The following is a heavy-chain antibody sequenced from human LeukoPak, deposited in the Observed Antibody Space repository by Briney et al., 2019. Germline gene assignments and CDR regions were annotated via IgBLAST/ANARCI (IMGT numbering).Heavy chain of an antibody. CDR1: GFTFDDYV. J-gene: IGHJ3*02. Sequence: GGSLRLSCAASGFTFDDYVMNWVRQAPGKGLEWVSGISWNSGTIGYADSVKGRFTISRDNAKNSLYLQMNSLRAEDTAVYYCARDMRWGGLDAFDIWGQGTMVTVSS. V-gene: IGHV3-9*01. CDR2: ISWNSGTI. D-gene: IGHD3/OR15-3a*01. CDR3: ARDMRWGGLDAFDI.